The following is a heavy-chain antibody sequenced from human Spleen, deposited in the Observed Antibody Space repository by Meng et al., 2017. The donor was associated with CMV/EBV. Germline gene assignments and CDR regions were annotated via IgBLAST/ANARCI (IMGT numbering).Heavy chain of an antibody. CDR3: AKGITIFGDYGMDV. CDR1: GFTFSSYG. D-gene: IGHD3-3*01. J-gene: IGHJ6*02. Sequence: GESLKISCAASGFTFSSYGMHWVRQAPGKGLEWVAVIWYDGSNKYYADSVKGRFTISRDNSKNTLYLQMNSLRAEDTAVYYCAKGITIFGDYGMDVWGQGTTVTVSS. CDR2: IWYDGSNK. V-gene: IGHV3-33*06.